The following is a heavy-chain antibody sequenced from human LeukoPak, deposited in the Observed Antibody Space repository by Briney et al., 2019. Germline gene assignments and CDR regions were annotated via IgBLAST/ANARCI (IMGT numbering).Heavy chain of an antibody. D-gene: IGHD6-19*01. CDR3: ARGRRSSGPPPFDY. V-gene: IGHV4-4*07. J-gene: IGHJ4*02. CDR2: IYTSGST. Sequence: SETLSLTCTVSGGSISSYYWSWIRQPAGKGLEWIGRIYTSGSTNYNPSLKSRVTMSVDTSKNQFSLKLSSVTAADTAVYYCARGRRSSGPPPFDYWGQGTLVTVSS. CDR1: GGSISSYY.